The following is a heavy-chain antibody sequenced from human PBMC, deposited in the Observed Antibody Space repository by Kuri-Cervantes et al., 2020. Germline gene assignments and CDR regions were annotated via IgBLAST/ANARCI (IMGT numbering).Heavy chain of an antibody. J-gene: IGHJ3*02. V-gene: IGHV3-13*01. D-gene: IGHD3-22*01. Sequence: LSLTCAASGFTFSSYDMHWVRQATGKGLEWVSAIGTAGDTYYPGSVKGRFTISRENAKNSLYLQMNSLRAGDTAVYYCARGDGYDSSGDHAFDIWGQGTMVTVSS. CDR2: IGTAGDT. CDR3: ARGDGYDSSGDHAFDI. CDR1: GFTFSSYD.